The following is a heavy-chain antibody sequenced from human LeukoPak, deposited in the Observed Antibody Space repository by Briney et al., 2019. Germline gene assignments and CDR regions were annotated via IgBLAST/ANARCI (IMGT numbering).Heavy chain of an antibody. V-gene: IGHV1-18*01. J-gene: IGHJ4*02. CDR3: ARFHYDILTGYSYFDY. CDR1: GYTFTSYG. D-gene: IGHD3-9*01. Sequence: GASVKVSCKASGYTFTSYGISWGRQAPRQGLGWMGWFSAYNDNTNYAQKLQGRVTMTTDTSTSTAYMEMRSLRSEDTAVYYCARFHYDILTGYSYFDYWGQGTLVTVSS. CDR2: FSAYNDNT.